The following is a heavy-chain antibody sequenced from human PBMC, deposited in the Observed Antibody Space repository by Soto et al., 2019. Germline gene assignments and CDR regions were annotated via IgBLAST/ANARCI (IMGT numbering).Heavy chain of an antibody. CDR2: ISCCGDSA. Sequence: EVQLLESGGGVVQPGGSLRLSCVASGFNFKKFAMAWVRQAAGEGLEWVSGISCCGDSASYADSVKGRFSIARDDSKNTVSLQLNSLRVEDTAQYYCAKADGQQWLIPHLDNWGQGTLVTVS. V-gene: IGHV3-23*01. CDR1: GFNFKKFA. D-gene: IGHD6-19*01. CDR3: AKADGQQWLIPHLDN. J-gene: IGHJ4*02.